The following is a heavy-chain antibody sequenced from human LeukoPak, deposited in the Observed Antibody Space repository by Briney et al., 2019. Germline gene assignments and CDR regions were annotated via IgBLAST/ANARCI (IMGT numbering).Heavy chain of an antibody. CDR3: RAGAYSHPYDY. D-gene: IGHD4/OR15-4a*01. V-gene: IGHV3-74*01. CDR2: INSDGSST. J-gene: IGHJ4*02. CDR1: GFTFSSYW. Sequence: GGSLRLSCAASGFTFSSYWMHWVRQAPGKGLVWVSRINSDGSSTSYADSVKGRFTISRDNAKNTLYLQMNSLRAEDTAVYARRAGAYSHPYDYWGQGTLVTVSS.